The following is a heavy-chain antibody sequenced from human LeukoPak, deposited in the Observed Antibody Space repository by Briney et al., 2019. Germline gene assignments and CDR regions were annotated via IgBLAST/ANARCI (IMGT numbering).Heavy chain of an antibody. Sequence: GGSLRLSCAASGFTFSSYGMHWVRQAPGKGLEWVAVIWYDGSNKYYADSVKGRFTISRDNSKNTLYLQMNSLRAEDTAVYYCARGGYSSSWYGTPFDYWGQGTLVTVSS. D-gene: IGHD6-13*01. CDR2: IWYDGSNK. CDR3: ARGGYSSSWYGTPFDY. CDR1: GFTFSSYG. V-gene: IGHV3-33*01. J-gene: IGHJ4*02.